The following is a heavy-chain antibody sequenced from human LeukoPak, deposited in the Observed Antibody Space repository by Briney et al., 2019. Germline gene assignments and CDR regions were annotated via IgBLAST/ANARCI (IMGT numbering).Heavy chain of an antibody. J-gene: IGHJ4*02. D-gene: IGHD5-18*01. CDR1: GFTFSSYA. CDR2: ISYDGSNK. Sequence: GGSLRLSCAASGFTFSSYAMHWVRQAPGKGLEWVAVISYDGSNKYYADSVKGRFTISRDNSKNTLYLQMNSLRAEDTAVYYCARDWGPRIQLDYWGQGTLVTVSS. CDR3: ARDWGPRIQLDY. V-gene: IGHV3-30-3*01.